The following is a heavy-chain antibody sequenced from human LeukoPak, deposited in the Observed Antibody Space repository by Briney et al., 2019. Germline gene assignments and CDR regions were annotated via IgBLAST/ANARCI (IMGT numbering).Heavy chain of an antibody. Sequence: AXXXGXEWXGXXSAYNGNTNYAQKLQGRVTMTTDTSTSTAYMELRSLRSDDTAVYYCARCYLILTGYCPFDYWGQGTLVTVSS. D-gene: IGHD3-9*01. CDR3: ARCYLILTGYCPFDY. CDR2: XSAYNGNT. V-gene: IGHV1-18*01. J-gene: IGHJ4*02.